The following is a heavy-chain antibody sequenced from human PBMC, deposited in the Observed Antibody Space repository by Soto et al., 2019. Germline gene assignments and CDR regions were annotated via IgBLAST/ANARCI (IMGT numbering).Heavy chain of an antibody. Sequence: KPSETLSLTCAVYGGSFSGYYWSWIRQPPGKGLEWIGEINHSGSTNYNPSLKSRVTISVDTSRNQFSLKLSSVTAADTAVYYCARGEVRQLVNWFDPWGQGTLVTVSS. D-gene: IGHD6-13*01. V-gene: IGHV4-34*01. CDR3: ARGEVRQLVNWFDP. J-gene: IGHJ5*02. CDR1: GGSFSGYY. CDR2: INHSGST.